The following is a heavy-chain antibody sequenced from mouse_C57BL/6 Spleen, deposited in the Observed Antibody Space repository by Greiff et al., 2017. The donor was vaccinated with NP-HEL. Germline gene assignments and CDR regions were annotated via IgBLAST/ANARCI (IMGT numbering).Heavy chain of an antibody. D-gene: IGHD2-3*01. CDR1: GYTFTSYW. Sequence: QVQLQQPGAELVKPGASVKLSCKASGYTFTSYWMHWVKQRPGQGLEWIGMIHPNSGSTNYNEKFKSKATLTVDKSSGTAYMQLSSLTSEDSAVYSCARSAHGYYSWFAYWGQGTLVTVSA. V-gene: IGHV1-64*01. CDR3: ARSAHGYYSWFAY. J-gene: IGHJ3*01. CDR2: IHPNSGST.